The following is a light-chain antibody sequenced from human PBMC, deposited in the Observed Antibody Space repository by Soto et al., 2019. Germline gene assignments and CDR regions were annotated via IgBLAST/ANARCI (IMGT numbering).Light chain of an antibody. J-gene: IGKJ4*01. CDR3: QQHNTYPLT. Sequence: DIQLTQSPSFLSASVGDRVTITCRASQGINSYLAWYQQKPGKAPKLLIYAASTLQGGVPSRFSGSGSGTEFTLPISSQQPEDFATYYCQQHNTYPLTFGGGTKVEIK. CDR1: QGINSY. CDR2: AAS. V-gene: IGKV1-9*01.